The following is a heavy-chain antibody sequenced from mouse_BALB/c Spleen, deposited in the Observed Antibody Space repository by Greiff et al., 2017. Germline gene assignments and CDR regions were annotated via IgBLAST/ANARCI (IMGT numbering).Heavy chain of an antibody. CDR3: ARSGFPYYFDY. V-gene: IGHV5-17*02. D-gene: IGHD3-1*01. Sequence: EVKLVESGGGLVQPGGSRKLSCAASGFTFSSFGMHWVRQAPEKGLEWVAYISSGSSTIYYADTVKGRFTISRDNPKNTLFLQMTSLRSEDTAMYYCARSGFPYYFDYWGQGTTLTVSS. J-gene: IGHJ2*01. CDR1: GFTFSSFG. CDR2: ISSGSSTI.